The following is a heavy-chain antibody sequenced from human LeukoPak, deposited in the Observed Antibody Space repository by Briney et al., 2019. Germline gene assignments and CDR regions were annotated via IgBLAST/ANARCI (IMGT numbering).Heavy chain of an antibody. J-gene: IGHJ6*03. Sequence: GGTLMISCKGSGYSFTRNWIGWVRQMSGKGLEWMGIIYPGDSDTRYSPSFQGQVTISADKSTSTAYLQWSSLKASDTAMYYCARHGYASGSSQPTYMDVWGKGSTVTLSS. CDR1: GYSFTRNW. CDR2: IYPGDSDT. D-gene: IGHD3-10*01. CDR3: ARHGYASGSSQPTYMDV. V-gene: IGHV5-51*01.